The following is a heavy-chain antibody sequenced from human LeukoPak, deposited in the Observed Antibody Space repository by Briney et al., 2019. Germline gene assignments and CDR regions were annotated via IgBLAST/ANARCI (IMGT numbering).Heavy chain of an antibody. CDR1: GFTLTDYY. CDR2: ISSSGATI. D-gene: IGHD6-13*01. Sequence: GGSLRLSCAASGFTLTDYYMSWIRQAPGKGLEWISYISSSGATIYYADSVKGRFTISRDSAKNSLYLQMNSLRAEDTAVYYCVRLTAGGTGGFDPWGQGTLVTVSS. CDR3: VRLTAGGTGGFDP. V-gene: IGHV3-11*01. J-gene: IGHJ5*02.